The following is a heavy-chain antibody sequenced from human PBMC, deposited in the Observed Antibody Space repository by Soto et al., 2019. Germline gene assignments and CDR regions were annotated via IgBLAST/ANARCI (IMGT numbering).Heavy chain of an antibody. CDR1: GYSFTNFY. J-gene: IGHJ6*02. CDR2: IDPSSGTT. D-gene: IGHD2-15*01. Sequence: GAPAEVSCKPSGYSFTNFYVHWVRQAPGQGLEWMGMIDPSSGTTSYTQKFQGRVTMTRDTSMSTVYMELSSLRSEDTAVYYCARGAVVVPNGLIAGMDVWGLGTTVTVSS. V-gene: IGHV1-46*01. CDR3: ARGAVVVPNGLIAGMDV.